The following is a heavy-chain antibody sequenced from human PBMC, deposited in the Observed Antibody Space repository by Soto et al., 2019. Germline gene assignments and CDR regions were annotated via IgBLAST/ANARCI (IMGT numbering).Heavy chain of an antibody. J-gene: IGHJ6*02. CDR3: AREHYCSSTSCYYYYYGMDV. CDR1: GRTFSSYA. D-gene: IGHD2-2*01. Sequence: ASVKVSCKASGRTFSSYAISWVRQAPGQGLEWMGGIIPIFGTADYAQKFQGRVTITADESTSTAYMELNSLRAEDTAVYYCAREHYCSSTSCYYYYYGMDVWGQGTTVTVSS. V-gene: IGHV1-69*13. CDR2: IIPIFGTA.